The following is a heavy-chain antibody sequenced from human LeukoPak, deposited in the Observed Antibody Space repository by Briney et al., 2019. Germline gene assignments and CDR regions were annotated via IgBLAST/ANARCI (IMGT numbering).Heavy chain of an antibody. V-gene: IGHV3-21*01. CDR3: AREDCSGGSCYATFDY. J-gene: IGHJ4*02. D-gene: IGHD2-15*01. Sequence: GGSLRLSCAASGFTFSSYSMNWVRQAPGKGLEWVSSISSSSSYIYYADSVKGRFTISRDNAKNLLYLQMNSLRAEDTAVYYCAREDCSGGSCYATFDYWGQGTLVTVSS. CDR2: ISSSSSYI. CDR1: GFTFSSYS.